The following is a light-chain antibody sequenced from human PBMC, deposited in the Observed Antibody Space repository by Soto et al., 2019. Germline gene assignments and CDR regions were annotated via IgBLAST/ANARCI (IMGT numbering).Light chain of an antibody. CDR2: EVS. Sequence: QSVLTQPPSVSGSPGQSVTISCTGTSNDDGSNNRVSWYQQPPGTAPKLMIYEVSNRPSGVPDRFSGSKSGNTASLTISGLRAEDEADYYCTSYTSSTTPCVFGTGTKVTVL. CDR1: SNDDGSNNR. V-gene: IGLV2-18*02. J-gene: IGLJ1*01. CDR3: TSYTSSTTPCV.